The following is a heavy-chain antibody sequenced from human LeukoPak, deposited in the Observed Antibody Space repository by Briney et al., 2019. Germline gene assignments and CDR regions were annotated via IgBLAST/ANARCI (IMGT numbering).Heavy chain of an antibody. CDR1: GGSISSSSYY. CDR3: ARPSGCSYGPPFDY. D-gene: IGHD5-18*01. Sequence: PSETLSLTCTVSGGSISSSSYYWGWIRQPPGKGLEWIGSIYYSGSTYYNPSLKSRVTISVDTSKNQFSLKLSSVTAADTAVYYCARPSGCSYGPPFDYWGQGTLVTVSS. V-gene: IGHV4-39*01. J-gene: IGHJ4*02. CDR2: IYYSGST.